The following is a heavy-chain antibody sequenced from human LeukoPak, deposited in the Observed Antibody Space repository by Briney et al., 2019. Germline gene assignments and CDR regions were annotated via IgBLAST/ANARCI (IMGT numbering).Heavy chain of an antibody. CDR1: GGTFSSYA. Sequence: ASVKVSCKASGGTFSSYAISWVRQAPGQGLEWMGWISAYNGNTNYAQKLQGKVTMTTDTSTSTAYMELRSLRSDDTAVYYCARAISYDYWGQGTLVTVSS. V-gene: IGHV1-18*01. CDR3: ARAISYDY. CDR2: ISAYNGNT. D-gene: IGHD5-12*01. J-gene: IGHJ4*02.